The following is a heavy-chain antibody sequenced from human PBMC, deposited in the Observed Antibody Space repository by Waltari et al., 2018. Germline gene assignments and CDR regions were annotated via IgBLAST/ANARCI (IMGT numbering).Heavy chain of an antibody. CDR1: GGSFSGYY. CDR2: INHAGYT. D-gene: IGHD2-15*01. CDR3: VRLEDCTGPGGHCYSGDPFALDV. V-gene: IGHV4-34*02. Sequence: QVQLQQWGAGLLQSSETLSLTCAVSGGSFSGYYWGWVRQPPGKGLVGIGDINHAGYTNPNPSLRSRLTMSADTSKSQFALKLNAVTAADTAVYYCVRLEDCTGPGGHCYSGDPFALDVWGQGTTVTVSS. J-gene: IGHJ6*02.